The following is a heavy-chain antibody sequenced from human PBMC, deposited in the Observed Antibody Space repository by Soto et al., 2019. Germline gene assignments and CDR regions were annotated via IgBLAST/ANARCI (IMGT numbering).Heavy chain of an antibody. CDR3: SRLDAYSSGWYGIDPWFDP. Sequence: QLQLQESGPGLVKPSETLSLTCTVSGGSISSSSYYWGWIRQPPGKGLEWFGSIYYSGSTYYNPSLNSAVNVTVATAKNQFSLQLSCVTAADTAVYYCSRLDAYSSGWYGIDPWFDPCGQGTLVTVSS. D-gene: IGHD6-13*01. V-gene: IGHV4-39*01. CDR1: GGSISSSSYY. J-gene: IGHJ5*02. CDR2: IYYSGST.